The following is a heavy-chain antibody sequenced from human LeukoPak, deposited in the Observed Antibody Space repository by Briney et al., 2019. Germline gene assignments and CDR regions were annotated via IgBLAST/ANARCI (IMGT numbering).Heavy chain of an antibody. CDR1: GGSISSSSYY. V-gene: IGHV4-61*05. J-gene: IGHJ4*02. CDR2: IYYSGST. Sequence: SETLSLTCTVSGGSISSSSYYWSWIRQPPGKGLEWIGYIYYSGSTNYNPSLKSRVTISVDTSKNQFSLKLSSVTAADTAVYYCAARVVGATTIDYWSQGTLVTVSS. CDR3: AARVVGATTIDY. D-gene: IGHD1-26*01.